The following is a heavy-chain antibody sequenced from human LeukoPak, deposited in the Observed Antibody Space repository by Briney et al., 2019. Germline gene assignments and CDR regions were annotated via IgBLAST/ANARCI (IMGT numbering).Heavy chain of an antibody. V-gene: IGHV3-7*01. CDR2: IKQDGSEK. CDR1: GFTFSSYW. Sequence: PGGSLRLSCAASGFTFSSYWMSWVRQAPGKGLEWVANIKQDGSEKYYVDSVKGRFTISRDNAKNSLCLQMNSLRAEDTAVYYCAREARSRFLEWYTHYYYGMDVWGQGTTVTVSS. D-gene: IGHD3-3*01. J-gene: IGHJ6*02. CDR3: AREARSRFLEWYTHYYYGMDV.